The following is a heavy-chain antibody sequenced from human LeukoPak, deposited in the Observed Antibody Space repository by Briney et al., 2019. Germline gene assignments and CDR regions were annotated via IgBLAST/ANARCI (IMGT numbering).Heavy chain of an antibody. V-gene: IGHV4-38-2*02. CDR1: GYSISSGYY. J-gene: IGHJ4*02. Sequence: PSETLSLTCTVSGYSISSGYYWGWIRQPPGKGLEWIGSIYHSGSTYYNPSLKSRVTISVDTSKNQFSLKLSSVTDADTAVYYCASPLDIAAAGGFDYWGQGTLVTVSS. CDR2: IYHSGST. D-gene: IGHD6-13*01. CDR3: ASPLDIAAAGGFDY.